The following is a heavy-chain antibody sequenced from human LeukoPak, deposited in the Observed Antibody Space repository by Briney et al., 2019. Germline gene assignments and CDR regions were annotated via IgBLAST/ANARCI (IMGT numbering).Heavy chain of an antibody. CDR2: ISWNSGSI. CDR1: GFTFDDYA. CDR3: AKDSQYYYGSGSSYDY. V-gene: IGHV3-9*01. Sequence: PGGSLRLSCAASGFTFDDYAMHWVRQAPGKGLEWVSGISWNSGSIGYADSVKGRFTISRDNAKNSLYLQMNSLRAEDTALYYCAKDSQYYYGSGSSYDYWGLGTLVTVSS. J-gene: IGHJ4*02. D-gene: IGHD3-10*01.